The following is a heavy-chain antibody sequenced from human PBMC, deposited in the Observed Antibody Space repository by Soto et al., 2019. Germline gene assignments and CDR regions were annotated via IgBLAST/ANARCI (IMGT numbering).Heavy chain of an antibody. J-gene: IGHJ6*02. CDR3: AKDKEGAVAGLSGEGYGMDV. Sequence: QVQLVESGGGVVQPGRSLRLSCAASGFTFSSYGMHWVRQAPGKGLEWVAVISYDGSNKYYADSVKGRFTISRDNSKNTLYLQMNSLRAEDTAVYYCAKDKEGAVAGLSGEGYGMDVWGQGTTVTVSS. V-gene: IGHV3-30*18. D-gene: IGHD6-19*01. CDR2: ISYDGSNK. CDR1: GFTFSSYG.